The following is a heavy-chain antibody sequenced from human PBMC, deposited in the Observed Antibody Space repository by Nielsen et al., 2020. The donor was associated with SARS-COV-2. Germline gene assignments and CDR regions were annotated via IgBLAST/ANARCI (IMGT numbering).Heavy chain of an antibody. CDR3: ARVGIVSDYFDS. Sequence: GESLKISCAASGFTFSDYHMSWFRQAPGKGLEWISHISSSSSYADSVKGRFTISRDNAKNSLSLQMDSLTAEDTAIYYCARVGIVSDYFDSWGQGTLVAVSS. D-gene: IGHD1-26*01. CDR1: GFTFSDYH. V-gene: IGHV3-11*05. CDR2: ISSSSS. J-gene: IGHJ4*02.